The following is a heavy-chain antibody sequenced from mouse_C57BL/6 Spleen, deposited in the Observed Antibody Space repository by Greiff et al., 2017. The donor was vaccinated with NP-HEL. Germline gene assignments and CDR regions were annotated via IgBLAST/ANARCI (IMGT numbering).Heavy chain of an antibody. J-gene: IGHJ4*01. Sequence: QVQLKEPGAELVKPGASVKVSCKASGYTFTSYWMHWVKQRPGQGLEWIGRIHPSDSDTHYNQKFKGKATLTVDKSSSTAYMQLSSLTSEDSAVYYCAIGTTVVGDYAMDYWGQGTSVTVSS. V-gene: IGHV1-74*01. CDR2: IHPSDSDT. D-gene: IGHD1-1*01. CDR1: GYTFTSYW. CDR3: AIGTTVVGDYAMDY.